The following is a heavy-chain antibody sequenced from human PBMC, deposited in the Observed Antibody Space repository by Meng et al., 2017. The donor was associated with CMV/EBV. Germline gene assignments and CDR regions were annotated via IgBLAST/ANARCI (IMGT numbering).Heavy chain of an antibody. CDR2: IKSKTDGGTT. J-gene: IGHJ1*01. D-gene: IGHD1-26*01. V-gene: IGHV3-15*01. CDR1: GFTFSNAW. CDR3: TRPALERGNFQH. Sequence: ASGFTFSNAWMSWVRQAPGKGLEWVGRIKSKTDGGTTDYAAPVKGRFTISRDDSKNTLYLQMNSLKTEDTAVYYCTRPALERGNFQHWGQGTLVTVSS.